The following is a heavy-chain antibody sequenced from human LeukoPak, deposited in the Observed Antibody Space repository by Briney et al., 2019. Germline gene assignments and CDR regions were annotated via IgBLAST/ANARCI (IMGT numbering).Heavy chain of an antibody. V-gene: IGHV3-48*03. Sequence: PGGSLRLSCTASGFTFSSYEINWVRQAPGKGLEWVSLISDSGLNTNHADSVKGRFTISRDNNKKSVYLQMNSLRVEDTAVYYCARSFDVWGQGTMVTVSS. CDR3: ARSFDV. CDR2: ISDSGLNT. J-gene: IGHJ3*01. CDR1: GFTFSSYE.